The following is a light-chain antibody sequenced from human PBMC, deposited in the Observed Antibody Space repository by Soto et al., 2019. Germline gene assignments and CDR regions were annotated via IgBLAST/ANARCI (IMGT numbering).Light chain of an antibody. CDR1: SSDVGYYDY. V-gene: IGLV2-8*01. Sequence: QSALTQPPSASGFPGQSIAISCTGTSSDVGYYDYVSWYQQHPGKAPKLVIYEVTKRPSGVPDRVSASKSGNTASLTISGLQAEDEADYYCSSYAGSSNFVFGTGTKVTVL. J-gene: IGLJ1*01. CDR2: EVT. CDR3: SSYAGSSNFV.